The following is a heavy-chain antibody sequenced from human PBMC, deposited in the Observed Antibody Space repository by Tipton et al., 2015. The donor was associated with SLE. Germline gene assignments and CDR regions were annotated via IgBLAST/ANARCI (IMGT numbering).Heavy chain of an antibody. CDR2: ISGSGGST. V-gene: IGHV3-23*01. J-gene: IGHJ4*02. D-gene: IGHD3-22*01. Sequence: GSLRLSCAASGFPFSTYALTWVRQAPGKGLEWVSAISGSGGSTYYADSVKGRFTISRDNAKNSLYLQMNSLRAEDTAVYYCAREGRYYDSSGYSTYWGQGTLVTVSS. CDR1: GFPFSTYA. CDR3: AREGRYYDSSGYSTY.